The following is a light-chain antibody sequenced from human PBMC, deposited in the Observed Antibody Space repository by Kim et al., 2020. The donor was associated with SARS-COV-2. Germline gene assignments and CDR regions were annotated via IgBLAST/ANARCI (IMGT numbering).Light chain of an antibody. CDR2: KVS. J-gene: IGKJ3*01. CDR3: MQGTHWPFT. CDR1: QSLAYSDGNIY. Sequence: PASISCSTSQSLAYSDGNIYLNWFQQRPGQSPRRLIYKVSKRDSGVPDRFSGSGSGTDFTLQISRVEAEDVGVYYCMQGTHWPFTFGPGTKVDIK. V-gene: IGKV2-30*01.